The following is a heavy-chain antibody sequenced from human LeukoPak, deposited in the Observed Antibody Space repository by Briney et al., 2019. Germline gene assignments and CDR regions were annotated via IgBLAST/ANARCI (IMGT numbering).Heavy chain of an antibody. Sequence: GASVKVSCKASGGTFSSYAISWVRQAPGQGLEWMGRIIPILGIANYAQKFQGRVTITADKSTSTAYMELSSLRSEDTAVYYCARDDPTTYYYDSSGYPLDYWGQGTLVTVSS. CDR1: GGTFSSYA. V-gene: IGHV1-69*04. D-gene: IGHD3-22*01. CDR2: IIPILGIA. J-gene: IGHJ4*02. CDR3: ARDDPTTYYYDSSGYPLDY.